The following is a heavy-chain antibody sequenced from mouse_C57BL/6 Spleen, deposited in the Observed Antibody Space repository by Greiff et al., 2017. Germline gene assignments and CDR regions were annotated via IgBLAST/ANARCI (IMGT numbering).Heavy chain of an antibody. CDR2: INPNNGGT. Sequence: EVQLQQSGPELVKPGASVKISCKASGYTFTDYYMNWVKQSHGKSLEWIGDINPNNGGTSYNQKFKGKATLTVDKSSRTAYMELRSLTSEDSAVYYCANWVFDYWGQGTTLTVAS. J-gene: IGHJ2*01. V-gene: IGHV1-26*01. CDR1: GYTFTDYY. CDR3: ANWVFDY.